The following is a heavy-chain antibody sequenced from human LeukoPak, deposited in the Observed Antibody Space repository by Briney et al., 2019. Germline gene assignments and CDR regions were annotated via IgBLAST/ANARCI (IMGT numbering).Heavy chain of an antibody. CDR3: AKGYGSGSYDY. D-gene: IGHD3-10*01. CDR2: ISSRSSTI. CDR1: GFTFSSYS. V-gene: IGHV3-48*01. J-gene: IGHJ4*02. Sequence: GGSLRLSCAASGFTFSSYSMNWVRQAPGKGLEWVSYISSRSSTIYYADSVKGRFTISRDNAKNSLYLQMNSLRAEDTAVYYCAKGYGSGSYDYWGQGTLVTVSS.